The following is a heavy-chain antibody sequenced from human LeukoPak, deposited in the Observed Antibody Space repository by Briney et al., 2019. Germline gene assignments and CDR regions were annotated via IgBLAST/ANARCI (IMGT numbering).Heavy chain of an antibody. J-gene: IGHJ3*02. Sequence: ASVKVSCKASGYTFTSYYMHWVRQAPGQGLEWMGIINPSGGSTSYAQKFQGRVTMTRDTSTSTAYMELRSLRSDDTAVYYCARAPPAQLLSPGAFDIWGQGTMVTVSS. CDR1: GYTFTSYY. D-gene: IGHD2-2*01. V-gene: IGHV1-46*01. CDR2: INPSGGST. CDR3: ARAPPAQLLSPGAFDI.